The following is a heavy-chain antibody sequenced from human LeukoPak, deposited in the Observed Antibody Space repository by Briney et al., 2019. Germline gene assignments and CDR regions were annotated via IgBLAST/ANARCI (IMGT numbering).Heavy chain of an antibody. V-gene: IGHV3-30-3*01. CDR3: ARATVHYGSDLYHFDY. CDR1: GFTFSSYT. D-gene: IGHD6-19*01. CDR2: ISYDGSNK. Sequence: GRSLRLSCAASGFTFSSYTIHWVRQPPGKGLEWVAVISYDGSNKYYADSVKGRFTISRDNSKNTVELQMTSLRAEDTAVYYCARATVHYGSDLYHFDYWGQGSLVTVSS. J-gene: IGHJ4*02.